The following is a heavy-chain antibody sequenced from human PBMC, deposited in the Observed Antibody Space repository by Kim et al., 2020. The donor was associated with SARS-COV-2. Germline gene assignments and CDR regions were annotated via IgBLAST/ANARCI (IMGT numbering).Heavy chain of an antibody. CDR3: ARATGCSDTTCAFWY. D-gene: IGHD2-15*01. CDR2: MYYTGSSY. Sequence: SETLSLTCTVSGGSISSGDYYWSWIRQHPETGLEWIGYMYYTGSSYYYNPSLKSRVSISVDTSKNQFSLKMKYVTAADTAVYYCARATGCSDTTCAFWY. J-gene: IGHJ2*01. CDR1: GGSISSGDYY. V-gene: IGHV4-31*03.